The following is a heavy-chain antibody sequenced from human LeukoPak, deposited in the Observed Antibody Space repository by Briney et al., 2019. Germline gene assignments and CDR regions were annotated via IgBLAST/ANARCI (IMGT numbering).Heavy chain of an antibody. CDR1: GFSFSTYA. Sequence: GGSLRLSCAASGFSFSTYAMSWVRQAPGKGLEWVSGVNGNGGSTSYADSVRGRFTIFRDNSKNTVYLQMNSLRVEDTAVYYCAKSLYGGCDYWGQGTVVTVSS. CDR3: AKSLYGGCDY. CDR2: VNGNGGST. D-gene: IGHD3-16*02. J-gene: IGHJ4*02. V-gene: IGHV3-23*01.